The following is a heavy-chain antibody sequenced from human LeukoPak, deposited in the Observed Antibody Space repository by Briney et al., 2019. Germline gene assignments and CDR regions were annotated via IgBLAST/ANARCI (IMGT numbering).Heavy chain of an antibody. J-gene: IGHJ4*02. V-gene: IGHV1-2*02. CDR1: GYTFTGYY. CDR3: AREDGWDCRGGSCYSGIFDY. CDR2: INPNSGGT. Sequence: ASVKVSCKASGYTFTGYYMHWVRQAPGQGLEWMGWINPNSGGTNYAQKFQGRVTMTRDTSISTAYMELSRLRSDDTAVYYCAREDGWDCRGGSCYSGIFDYWGQGTLVPVPP. D-gene: IGHD2-15*01.